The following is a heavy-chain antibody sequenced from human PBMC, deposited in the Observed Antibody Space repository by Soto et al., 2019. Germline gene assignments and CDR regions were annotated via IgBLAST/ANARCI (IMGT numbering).Heavy chain of an antibody. CDR3: AKGVAAAGMGALDI. CDR1: GFTFSSYG. Sequence: GGSLRLSCAASGFTFSSYGMHWVRQAPGKGLEWVTVISYDGSNKYYADSVKGRFTISRDNSKNTLYLQMNSLRAEDTAVYYCAKGVAAAGMGALDIWGQGTMVTVSS. J-gene: IGHJ3*02. CDR2: ISYDGSNK. V-gene: IGHV3-30*18. D-gene: IGHD6-13*01.